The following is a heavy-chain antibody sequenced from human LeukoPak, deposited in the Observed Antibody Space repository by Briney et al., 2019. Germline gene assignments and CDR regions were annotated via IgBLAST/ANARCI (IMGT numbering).Heavy chain of an antibody. J-gene: IGHJ4*02. CDR1: GGSISSSRYY. CDR3: ARRRGGEDYFDS. V-gene: IGHV4-39*01. D-gene: IGHD2-21*01. CDR2: VSYSGST. Sequence: SETLSLTCTVSGGSISSSRYYWDWIRQPPGKGLEWIGSVSYSGSTYYNPSLKSRVSISVDTSKNQFSLNLSSVTAADTAVYSCARRRGGEDYFDSWGQGTLVTVSS.